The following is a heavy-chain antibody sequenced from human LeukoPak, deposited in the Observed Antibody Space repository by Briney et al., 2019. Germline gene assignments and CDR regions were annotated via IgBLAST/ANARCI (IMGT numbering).Heavy chain of an antibody. J-gene: IGHJ4*02. CDR3: AKWTGSVSYYVDFDY. V-gene: IGHV5-51*01. CDR2: IYPGDSDT. CDR1: GYTFSRYW. Sequence: GESLKISCKGSGYTFSRYWIAWVRQMPGKGLEWMGIIYPGDSDTRYGPAFQGQVTISADKSIDTAYLQWSSLKASDTAMYYCAKWTGSVSYYVDFDYWGQGTLVSVSS. D-gene: IGHD3-10*01.